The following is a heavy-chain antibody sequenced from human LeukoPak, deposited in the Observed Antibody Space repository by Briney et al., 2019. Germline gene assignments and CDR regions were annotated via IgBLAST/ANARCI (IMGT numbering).Heavy chain of an antibody. V-gene: IGHV4-4*07. J-gene: IGHJ4*02. D-gene: IGHD3-10*01. CDR3: AKVAMYYYGSETYFFFDD. CDR1: GASISTYY. CDR2: IKTTGST. Sequence: SETLSLTCRVSGASISTYYWSWIRQPVGKGLEWIGQIKTTGSTHYNSSLESRVTMSLDTSKKEFSLNLTSVTAADTAVYYCAKVAMYYYGSETYFFFDDWGQGILLTVSS.